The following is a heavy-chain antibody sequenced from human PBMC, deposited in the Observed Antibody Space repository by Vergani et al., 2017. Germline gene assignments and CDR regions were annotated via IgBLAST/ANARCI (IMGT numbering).Heavy chain of an antibody. D-gene: IGHD3/OR15-3a*01. CDR2: IYYSGST. V-gene: IGHV4-31*11. Sequence: QVQLQESGPGLVKPSQTLSLTCAVSGGSISSGGYYWSWIRQHPGKGLEWIGYIYYSGSTYYNPSLKSRVTISVATSKNQFSLKLGSVTAADTAVYYCASAPIGSMIFRVVIIRFAFDSGREGTMVTVSS. CDR1: GGSISSGGYY. CDR3: ASAPIGSMIFRVVIIRFAFDS. J-gene: IGHJ3*02.